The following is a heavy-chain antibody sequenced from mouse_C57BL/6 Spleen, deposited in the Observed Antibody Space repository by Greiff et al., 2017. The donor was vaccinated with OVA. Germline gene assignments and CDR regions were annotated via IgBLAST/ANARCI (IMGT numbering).Heavy chain of an antibody. Sequence: EVQRVESGGGLVKPGGSLKLSCAASGFTFSSYAMSWVRQTPEKRLEWVATISDGGSYTYYPDNVKGRFTISRDNAKNNLYLQMSHLKSEDTAMYYCARVAYYYGSSWFAYWGQGTLVTVSA. CDR1: GFTFSSYA. CDR2: ISDGGSYT. V-gene: IGHV5-4*01. J-gene: IGHJ3*01. CDR3: ARVAYYYGSSWFAY. D-gene: IGHD1-1*01.